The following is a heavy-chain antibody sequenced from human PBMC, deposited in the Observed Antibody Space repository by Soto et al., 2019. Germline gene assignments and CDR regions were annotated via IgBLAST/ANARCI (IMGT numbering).Heavy chain of an antibody. Sequence: QVQLVQSGAEVKKPGSSVKVSCKAPGGTFSSYAISWVRQAPGQGLEWIGGVIPIFGTAKYAQKFQGRVTITADESTSTGYMELRSLRSEDTAVYYCARAQSGSSSLDIYYYYYYGMDVWGQGTTVTVSS. CDR2: VIPIFGTA. J-gene: IGHJ6*02. V-gene: IGHV1-69*01. D-gene: IGHD2-15*01. CDR1: GGTFSSYA. CDR3: ARAQSGSSSLDIYYYYYYGMDV.